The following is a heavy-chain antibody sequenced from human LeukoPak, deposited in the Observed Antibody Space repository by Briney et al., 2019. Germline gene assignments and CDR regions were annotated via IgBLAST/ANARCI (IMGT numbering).Heavy chain of an antibody. Sequence: GGSLRLSCAASGCTFSSYGMHWIRQAPGQGMDWEAVVWYDGSNKYYEDSAKSRFTITRDNSKNTLYLQMNTLRAEDTAVYYCAKGGGYDYFDYWGQGTLVTVSS. V-gene: IGHV3-33*06. CDR2: VWYDGSNK. CDR1: GCTFSSYG. D-gene: IGHD5-12*01. CDR3: AKGGGYDYFDY. J-gene: IGHJ4*02.